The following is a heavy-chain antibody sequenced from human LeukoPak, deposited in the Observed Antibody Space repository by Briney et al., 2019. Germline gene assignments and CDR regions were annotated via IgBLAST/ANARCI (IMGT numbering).Heavy chain of an antibody. CDR3: TRDSCSGSSCYDNFD. Sequence: PGPCLRLSRSASGFTVGSSAVDWARQAPGRGLGWVAVISFDGSNKTYADSVKGRFTISRDNSMSTLYLQMNSLRAEDTAAYYGTRDSCSGSSCYDNFD. CDR1: GFTVGSSA. CDR2: ISFDGSNK. J-gene: IGHJ4*01. D-gene: IGHD2-15*01. V-gene: IGHV3-30*04.